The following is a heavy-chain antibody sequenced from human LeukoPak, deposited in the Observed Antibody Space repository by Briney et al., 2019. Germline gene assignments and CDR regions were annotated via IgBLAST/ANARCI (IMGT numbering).Heavy chain of an antibody. CDR3: AKDRVPDNRQSFDK. V-gene: IGHV3-23*01. CDR2: IYGSGSKI. D-gene: IGHD2/OR15-2a*01. Sequence: GGSLRLSCAASGFPFSTYTMSWVRQAPGKGLEWVSSIYGSGSKIFYADSVKGRLTISRDSSKSTLYLQMNRLRVEDTALYYCAKDRVPDNRQSFDKWGQGTMVTVSA. J-gene: IGHJ3*02. CDR1: GFPFSTYT.